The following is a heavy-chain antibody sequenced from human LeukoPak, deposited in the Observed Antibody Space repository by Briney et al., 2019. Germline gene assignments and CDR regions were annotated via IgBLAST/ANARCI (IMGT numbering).Heavy chain of an antibody. D-gene: IGHD3-10*01. CDR1: GYTFTGYY. CDR3: ARALYYGSGSYYFYYYYYMDV. CDR2: INPNSGGT. V-gene: IGHV1-2*02. Sequence: ASVKVSCKASGYTFTGYYMHWVRQAPGQGLEWMGWINPNSGGTNYAQKLQGRVTMTTDTSTSTAYMELRSLRSDDTAVYYCARALYYGSGSYYFYYYYYMDVWGKGTTVTVSS. J-gene: IGHJ6*03.